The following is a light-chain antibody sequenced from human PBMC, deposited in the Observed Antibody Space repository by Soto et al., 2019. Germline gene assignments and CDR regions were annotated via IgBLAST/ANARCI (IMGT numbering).Light chain of an antibody. CDR3: MQALQTPLT. Sequence: DIVMTQSPLSLPVTPGEPASISRRSSQSLLHSNGYNYLDWYLQKPGQSPQLLIYLGSNRASGVPDRFSGSGSGTDFTLKISRVEAEDVGVYYCMQALQTPLTFGGGTKAEIK. CDR2: LGS. V-gene: IGKV2-28*01. J-gene: IGKJ4*01. CDR1: QSLLHSNGYNY.